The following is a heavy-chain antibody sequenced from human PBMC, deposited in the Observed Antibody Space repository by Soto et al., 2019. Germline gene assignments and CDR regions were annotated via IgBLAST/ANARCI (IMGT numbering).Heavy chain of an antibody. CDR1: GGSVTTGSYN. J-gene: IGHJ6*02. CDR2: IFFTGIT. CDR3: ARDGHGMDV. Sequence: QVQLQESGPGLVRPSETLSLTCTVSGGSVTTGSYNWSWIRRPPGKGLEWIGNIFFTGITHYNPSLNNRVTMSVDTSKNQFSLTVTFVTAADTAVYYCARDGHGMDVWGQGTTVTVSS. V-gene: IGHV4-61*01.